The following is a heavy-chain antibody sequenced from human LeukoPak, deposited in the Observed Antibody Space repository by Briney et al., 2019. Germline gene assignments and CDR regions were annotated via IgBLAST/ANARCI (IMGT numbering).Heavy chain of an antibody. CDR1: GFSFSSYA. V-gene: IGHV3-23*01. D-gene: IGHD3/OR15-3a*01. Sequence: GGSLRLSCAAPGFSFSSYAMSWVRQAPGKGLEWVSGISDSGGSTYYADSVKGRFTISRDNAKNSLYLQMSGLRAEDTAVYYCASFRTGYSYYFDYWGQGILVTVSS. CDR3: ASFRTGYSYYFDY. CDR2: ISDSGGST. J-gene: IGHJ4*02.